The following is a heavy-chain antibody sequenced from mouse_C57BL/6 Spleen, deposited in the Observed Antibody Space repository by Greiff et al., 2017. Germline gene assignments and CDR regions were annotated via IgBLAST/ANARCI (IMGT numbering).Heavy chain of an antibody. CDR1: GFTFTDYY. J-gene: IGHJ4*01. V-gene: IGHV7-3*01. CDR2: IRNKANGYTT. Sequence: EVHLVESGGGLVQPGGSLSLSCAASGFTFTDYYMSWVRQPPGKALEWLGFIRNKANGYTTEYSASVKGRFTISRDNSQSILYLQMNALRAEDSATYYWSRYGYYGSSQGYAMDYWGQGTSVTVSS. CDR3: SRYGYYGSSQGYAMDY. D-gene: IGHD1-1*01.